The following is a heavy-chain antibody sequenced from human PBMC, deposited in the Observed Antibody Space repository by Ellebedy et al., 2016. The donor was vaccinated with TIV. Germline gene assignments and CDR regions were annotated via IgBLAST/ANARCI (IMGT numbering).Heavy chain of an antibody. Sequence: SETLSLXXTVSGGSISSSSYYWGWIRQPPGKGLEWIGSIYYSGRTYYNPSLKSRVIISVDTSKNQFSPRLSSVTAADTAVYYCARLAYSSSSRDYYYGMDVWGQGTTVTVSS. D-gene: IGHD6-6*01. CDR1: GGSISSSSYY. CDR2: IYYSGRT. J-gene: IGHJ6*02. CDR3: ARLAYSSSSRDYYYGMDV. V-gene: IGHV4-39*01.